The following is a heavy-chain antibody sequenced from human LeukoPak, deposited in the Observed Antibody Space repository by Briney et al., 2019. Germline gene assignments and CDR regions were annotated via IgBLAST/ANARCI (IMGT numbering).Heavy chain of an antibody. CDR1: GYTLTELS. CDR2: FDPEDGET. J-gene: IGHJ4*02. D-gene: IGHD6-13*01. V-gene: IGHV1-24*01. Sequence: ASVKVSCKVSGYTLTELSMHWVRQAPGKGLEWMGGFDPEDGETIYAQKFQGRVTMTRNTSISTAYMELSSLRSEDTAVYYCARVSSSWYEVYFDYWGQGTLVTVSS. CDR3: ARVSSSWYEVYFDY.